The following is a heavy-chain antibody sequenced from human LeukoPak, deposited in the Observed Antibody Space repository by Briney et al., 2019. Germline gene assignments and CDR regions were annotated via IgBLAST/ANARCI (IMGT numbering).Heavy chain of an antibody. CDR2: IIPIFGTA. D-gene: IGHD3-9*01. CDR1: GGTFSSYA. Sequence: SVKVSCKASGGTFSSYAISWVRQAPGQGLEWMGGIIPIFGTANYAQKFQGRVTITTDESTSTAYMELSSLRSEDTAVYYCASGGSGAFDRPRTNYYYYYMDVWGKGTTVTVSS. J-gene: IGHJ6*03. CDR3: ASGGSGAFDRPRTNYYYYYMDV. V-gene: IGHV1-69*05.